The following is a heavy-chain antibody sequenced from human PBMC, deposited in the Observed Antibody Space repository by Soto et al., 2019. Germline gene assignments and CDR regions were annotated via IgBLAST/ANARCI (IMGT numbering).Heavy chain of an antibody. V-gene: IGHV4-34*01. Sequence: QVQLQQWGAGLLKPSETLSLTCAVYGGSFSGYYWSWIRQPPGKGLEWIGELNHSGSTNYNPSLKSRVTITVDTSKNQFSLKLSSVTAADTAVYYCARGRRGCTNGVCYCYGMDVWGQGTTVTVSS. D-gene: IGHD2-8*01. J-gene: IGHJ6*02. CDR1: GGSFSGYY. CDR3: ARGRRGCTNGVCYCYGMDV. CDR2: LNHSGST.